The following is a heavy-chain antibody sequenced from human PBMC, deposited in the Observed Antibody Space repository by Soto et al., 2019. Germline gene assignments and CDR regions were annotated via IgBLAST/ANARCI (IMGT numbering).Heavy chain of an antibody. D-gene: IGHD3-22*01. CDR3: SREGGSYDSGGFLIRGAFHV. V-gene: IGHV4-31*03. J-gene: IGHJ3*01. CDR1: GDSVSTIDYY. CDR2: IYYLGNT. Sequence: ASETLSLTCSVSGDSVSTIDYYWTWIRQYPWKGLDWIGNIYYLGNTYYNPSLESRLTISIDTSKNEFSLKLSSVTAADTAVYYCSREGGSYDSGGFLIRGAFHVWGQGXMLTV.